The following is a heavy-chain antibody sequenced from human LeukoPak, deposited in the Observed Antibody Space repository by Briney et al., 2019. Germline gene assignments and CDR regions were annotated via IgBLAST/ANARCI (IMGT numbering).Heavy chain of an antibody. CDR2: IIPIFGTA. Sequence: ASVKVSCKASGGTFSSYAISWVRQAPGQGLEWMGGIIPIFGTANYAQKFQGRVTITTDESTSTAYMELSSLRSEDTAVYYCARHYYGSGRLGYWFDPWGQETLVTVSS. D-gene: IGHD3-10*01. CDR3: ARHYYGSGRLGYWFDP. V-gene: IGHV1-69*05. J-gene: IGHJ5*02. CDR1: GGTFSSYA.